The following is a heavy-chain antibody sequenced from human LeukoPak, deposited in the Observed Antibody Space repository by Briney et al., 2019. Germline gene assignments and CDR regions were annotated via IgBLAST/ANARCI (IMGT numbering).Heavy chain of an antibody. Sequence: PSETLSLTCTVSGGSISSYYWSWIRQPPGKGLEWIGYIYYSGSTNYNPSLKSRVTISVDTSKNQFSLKLSSVTAADTAVYYCARAGRDPPAGWFDPWGQGTLVTVSS. CDR1: GGSISSYY. V-gene: IGHV4-59*01. J-gene: IGHJ5*02. CDR2: IYYSGST. CDR3: ARAGRDPPAGWFDP. D-gene: IGHD3-10*01.